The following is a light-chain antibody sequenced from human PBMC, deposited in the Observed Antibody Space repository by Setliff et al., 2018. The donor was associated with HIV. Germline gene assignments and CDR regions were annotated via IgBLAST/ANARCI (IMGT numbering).Light chain of an antibody. V-gene: IGLV2-14*03. J-gene: IGLJ1*01. Sequence: ALTQPRPVSGSPGQPVTISCTGTSSDVGGYNYVSWYQQHPGKAPKLRIYDVSNRPSGVSNRCSGSKSGNTAPLTIPGLQADDEADYYCSSYTSSSTRVVYGTGTNVTVL. CDR3: SSYTSSSTRVV. CDR1: SSDVGGYNY. CDR2: DVS.